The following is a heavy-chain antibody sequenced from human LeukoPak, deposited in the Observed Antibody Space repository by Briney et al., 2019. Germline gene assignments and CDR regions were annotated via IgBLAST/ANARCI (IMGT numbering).Heavy chain of an antibody. D-gene: IGHD2-21*02. CDR3: ARDGTYTDYYPDFDI. V-gene: IGHV3-7*04. J-gene: IGHJ4*02. Sequence: GGSERLSCAASGFTFSRFWMSWVRQAPGKGLEWVANIKQDGSEKYYVDSVKGRFTISRDNAKNSLYLQMNSLRAEDTAVFYCARDGTYTDYYPDFDIWGQGTLVTLSS. CDR1: GFTFSRFW. CDR2: IKQDGSEK.